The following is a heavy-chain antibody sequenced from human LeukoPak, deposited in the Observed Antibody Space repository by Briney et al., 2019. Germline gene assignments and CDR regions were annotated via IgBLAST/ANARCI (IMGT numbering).Heavy chain of an antibody. Sequence: SETLSLTCTVSGGSISSYYWSWIRQPPGKGLEWIGYIYYSGSTNYNPSLKSRVTISVDTSKNQFSLKLSSVTAADTAVYYCARGGYYDSSGYYENFDYWGQGTLVTVSS. CDR3: ARGGYYDSSGYYENFDY. V-gene: IGHV4-59*01. CDR2: IYYSGST. D-gene: IGHD3-22*01. J-gene: IGHJ4*02. CDR1: GGSISSYY.